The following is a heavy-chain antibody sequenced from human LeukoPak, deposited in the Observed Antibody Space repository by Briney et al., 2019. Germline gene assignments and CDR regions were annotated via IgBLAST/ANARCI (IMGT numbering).Heavy chain of an antibody. D-gene: IGHD3-22*01. CDR1: GYTFTGYY. Sequence: ASVKVSCKASGYTFTGYYMHWVRQAPGQGLEWTGWINPNSGGTNYAQKFQGRVTMTRDTSISTAYMELSRLRSDDTAVYYCARSNYYDSSGYYSYWGQGTLVTVSS. CDR3: ARSNYYDSSGYYSY. J-gene: IGHJ4*02. CDR2: INPNSGGT. V-gene: IGHV1-2*02.